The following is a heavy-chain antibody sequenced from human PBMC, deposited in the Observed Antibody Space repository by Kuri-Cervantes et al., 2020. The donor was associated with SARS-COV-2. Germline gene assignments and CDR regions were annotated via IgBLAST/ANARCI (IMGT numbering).Heavy chain of an antibody. CDR3: ARLGGYRSGYNWFDP. D-gene: IGHD5-18*01. J-gene: IGHJ5*02. V-gene: IGHV4-34*01. CDR1: GESFSGYY. CDR2: VNHRGST. Sequence: SETLSLTCAFYGESFSGYYWNWIRQSPGKGLEWIGEVNHRGSTNYNPSLKSRVTISVDTSSKQFSLNLSSVTAADTAVYYCARLGGYRSGYNWFDPWGRGTLVTVSS.